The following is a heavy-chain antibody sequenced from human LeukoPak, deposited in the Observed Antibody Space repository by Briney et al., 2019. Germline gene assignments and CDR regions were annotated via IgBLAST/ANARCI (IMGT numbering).Heavy chain of an antibody. CDR2: ISAYNGNT. CDR1: GYTFTSYG. Sequence: ASVKVSCKASGYTFTSYGISWVRPAPGQGLEWMGWISAYNGNTNYAQKLQGRVTMTTDTSTSTAYMELRSLRSDDTDVYYCARDWCSSTSCYSASWFDPWGQGTLVTVSS. J-gene: IGHJ5*02. V-gene: IGHV1-18*01. CDR3: ARDWCSSTSCYSASWFDP. D-gene: IGHD2-2*02.